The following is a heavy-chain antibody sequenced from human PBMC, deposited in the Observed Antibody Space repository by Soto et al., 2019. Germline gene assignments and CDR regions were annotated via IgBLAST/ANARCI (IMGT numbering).Heavy chain of an antibody. D-gene: IGHD2-15*01. CDR3: AKVVIAANYYFDY. Sequence: PGGSLRLSCAASGFTFASYAMSWVRQAPGKGLEWVSAISGSGGGTYYADSVKGRFTISRDNSKNTLYLQMNSLRAEDTAVYYCAKVVIAANYYFDYWGQGTLVTVSS. J-gene: IGHJ4*02. CDR2: ISGSGGGT. V-gene: IGHV3-23*01. CDR1: GFTFASYA.